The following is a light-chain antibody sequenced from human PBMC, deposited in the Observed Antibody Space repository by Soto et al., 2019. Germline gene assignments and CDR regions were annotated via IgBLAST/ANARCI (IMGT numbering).Light chain of an antibody. CDR3: SSYTSSSPYV. CDR2: DVS. J-gene: IGLJ1*01. Sequence: QSALTKPASVSGSPGQSITISCTGTSSDVGGYNYVSWYQQHPGKAPKLMVYDVSNRPSGVSNRFSGSKSGNTASLTISGLQAEDEADYYCSSYTSSSPYVFGTGTKVTDL. V-gene: IGLV2-14*01. CDR1: SSDVGGYNY.